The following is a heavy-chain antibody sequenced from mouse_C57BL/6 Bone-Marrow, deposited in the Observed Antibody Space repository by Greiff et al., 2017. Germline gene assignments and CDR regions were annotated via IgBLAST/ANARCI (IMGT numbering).Heavy chain of an antibody. CDR2: ISSGGSYT. CDR1: GFTFSSYG. J-gene: IGHJ1*03. Sequence: EVKLMESGGDLVKPGGSLKLSCAASGFTFSSYGMSWVRQTPGKRLEWVATISSGGSYTYYPDSVKGRFTISRDNAKNTLYLQMSSLKSEDTAMYYCARRGRRGYFDVWGTGTTVTVSS. V-gene: IGHV5-6*02. D-gene: IGHD1-1*01. CDR3: ARRGRRGYFDV.